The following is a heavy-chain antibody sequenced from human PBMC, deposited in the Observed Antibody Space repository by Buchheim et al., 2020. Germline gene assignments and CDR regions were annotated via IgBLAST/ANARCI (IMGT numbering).Heavy chain of an antibody. Sequence: QVQLQESGPGLVKPSETLSLTCTVSGGSISSYYWSWIRQPPGKGLEWIGYISYSGSTNYNPSLKSRVTISVDTSKNQFSLKLSSVTAADTAVYYCARGGDTSGYYAYWGQGTL. J-gene: IGHJ4*02. CDR1: GGSISSYY. D-gene: IGHD3-22*01. CDR3: ARGGDTSGYYAY. CDR2: ISYSGST. V-gene: IGHV4-59*01.